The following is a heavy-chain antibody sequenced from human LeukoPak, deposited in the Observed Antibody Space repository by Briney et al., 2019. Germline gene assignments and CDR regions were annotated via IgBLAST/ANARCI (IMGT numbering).Heavy chain of an antibody. J-gene: IGHJ3*02. V-gene: IGHV4-38-2*02. D-gene: IGHD6-19*01. CDR3: ARVRSGWFQDAFDI. Sequence: SETLSLTCTVSGYSISSGYYWGWIRQPPGKGLEWIGSVYHSGSTYYNPSLKSRVTISVDTSKNQFSLKLGSVTAADTAVYYCARVRSGWFQDAFDIWGQGTMVTVSS. CDR2: VYHSGST. CDR1: GYSISSGYY.